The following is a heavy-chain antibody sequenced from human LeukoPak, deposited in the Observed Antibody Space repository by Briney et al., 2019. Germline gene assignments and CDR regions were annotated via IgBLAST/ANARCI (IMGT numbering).Heavy chain of an antibody. V-gene: IGHV3-7*01. J-gene: IGHJ3*02. CDR1: GFSFSDSW. CDR3: ARDLSPSMSGSVWYDAFDI. CDR2: IRRGGSVK. D-gene: IGHD6-19*01. Sequence: GGSLRLSCVGSGFSFSDSWMTWVRQVPGKGLEWVANIRRGGSVKNYVDSVRGRFTVYRDNAKNSLSLQMNDLRAEDMAIYYCARDLSPSMSGSVWYDAFDIWGQGTMVTVSS.